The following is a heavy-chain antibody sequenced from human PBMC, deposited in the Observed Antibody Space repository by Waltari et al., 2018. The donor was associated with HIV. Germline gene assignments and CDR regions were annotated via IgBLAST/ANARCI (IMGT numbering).Heavy chain of an antibody. J-gene: IGHJ4*02. CDR1: GFSVSNHW. Sequence: VQLVESGGGSIKTGGSLRLSCAASGFSVSNHWMDWVRQGPGKGLVWVEPINSDGSSRNYADDVKGRFVISRDNARNTVYLQLNSLGVEDTAMYFCARASHYIEFSTFDGDYYFDVWGRGTRVAVSS. CDR2: INSDGSSR. D-gene: IGHD2-15*01. CDR3: ARASHYIEFSTFDGDYYFDV. V-gene: IGHV3-74*01.